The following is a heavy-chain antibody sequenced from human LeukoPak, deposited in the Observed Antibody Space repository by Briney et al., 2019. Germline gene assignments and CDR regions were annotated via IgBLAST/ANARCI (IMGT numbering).Heavy chain of an antibody. Sequence: GTSLKVSCKASGYTFTGYYMHWVRQAPGQGLEWLGWINPNSGGTNYAHKFQDRVTMTRDTSISTAYMELSSLTSDDSAVYYCAKNFFGSGSYVLVFDPWGQGTLVTVSS. D-gene: IGHD3-10*01. CDR3: AKNFFGSGSYVLVFDP. CDR1: GYTFTGYY. V-gene: IGHV1-2*07. CDR2: INPNSGGT. J-gene: IGHJ5*02.